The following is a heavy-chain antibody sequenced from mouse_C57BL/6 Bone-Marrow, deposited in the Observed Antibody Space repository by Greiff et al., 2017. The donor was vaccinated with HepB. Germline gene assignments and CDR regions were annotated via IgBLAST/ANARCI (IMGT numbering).Heavy chain of an antibody. CDR2: ISNLAYSI. D-gene: IGHD1-1*01. J-gene: IGHJ1*03. V-gene: IGHV5-15*01. CDR3: ARKGDYYGSSYWYFDV. Sequence: EVQGVESGGGLVQPGGSLKLSCAASGFTFSDYGMAWVRQAPRKGPEWVAFISNLAYSINYADTGTGRFTISRGNANNTLYLEMSSLRSEDTAMYYCARKGDYYGSSYWYFDVWGTGTTVTVSS. CDR1: GFTFSDYG.